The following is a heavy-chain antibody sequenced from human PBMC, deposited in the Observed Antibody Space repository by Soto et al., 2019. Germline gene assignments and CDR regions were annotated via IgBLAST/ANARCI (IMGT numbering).Heavy chain of an antibody. CDR3: AQPLYDYGGKGSLRIAGMDV. J-gene: IGHJ6*01. CDR1: GFTFSRYG. Sequence: QVQLVASGGGVVQPGRSMRLSCAASGFTFSRYGMHRVSQAPGKGLQCVAIIRYDGSKKYYADSVKGRFTISRDNSKNKLYLHMNSLRAVDTPVYYCAQPLYDYGGKGSLRIAGMDVWGPGTTVTVSS. CDR2: IRYDGSKK. V-gene: IGHV3-33*06. D-gene: IGHD4-17*01.